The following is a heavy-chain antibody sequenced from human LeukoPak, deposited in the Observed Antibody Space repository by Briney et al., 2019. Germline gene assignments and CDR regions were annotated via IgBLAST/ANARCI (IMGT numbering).Heavy chain of an antibody. CDR3: ARVEPYPYYWGMDV. V-gene: IGHV4-59*08. CDR2: IHDTGST. Sequence: NTSETLSLTCTVSGGSISTYYWSWIRQSPGKGRDWIGYIHDTGSTNYNPSLKSGVPISVDMSKSHFSLHLISVTAADTAVYFCARVEPYPYYWGMDVWGRGTTVTVSS. D-gene: IGHD1-26*01. CDR1: GGSISTYY. J-gene: IGHJ6*01.